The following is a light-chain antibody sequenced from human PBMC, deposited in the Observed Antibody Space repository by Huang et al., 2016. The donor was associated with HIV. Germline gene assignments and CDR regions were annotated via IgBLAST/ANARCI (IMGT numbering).Light chain of an antibody. CDR1: QIVLYRSDNKKY. CDR2: WSS. J-gene: IGKJ2*01. CDR3: QQYHSTPYT. V-gene: IGKV4-1*01. Sequence: DILMTQFPDSLAVSLGGRATINCKSRQIVLYRSDNKKYVAWYQQKPGQPPKLLIYWSSTREAGVPERFSGSGSGTDFTLTISSLQAEDVAVYYCQQYHSTPYTFGQGTKLEIK.